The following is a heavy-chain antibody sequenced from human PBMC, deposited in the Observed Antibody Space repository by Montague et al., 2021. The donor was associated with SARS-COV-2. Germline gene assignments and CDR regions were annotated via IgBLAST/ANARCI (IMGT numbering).Heavy chain of an antibody. J-gene: IGHJ6*02. CDR3: ARVRGPTLATSFVDV. Sequence: SLRLSCAASGFTFSNNAMHWVRQAPGKGLEWVSFITGSSGTIYYADSVKGRFTISRDNGKNPLYLQMNSLRDEDTALYYCARVRGPTLATSFVDVWGQGTTVTVSS. D-gene: IGHD5-12*01. CDR2: ITGSSGTI. CDR1: GFTFSNNA. V-gene: IGHV3-48*02.